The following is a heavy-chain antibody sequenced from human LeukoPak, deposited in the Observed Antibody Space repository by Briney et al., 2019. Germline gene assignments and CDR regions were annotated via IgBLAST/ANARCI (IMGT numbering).Heavy chain of an antibody. CDR1: GGSISSYY. V-gene: IGHV4-4*08. J-gene: IGHJ6*03. Sequence: SETLSLTCTVSGGSISSYYWSWIRQPPGKGLEWIGYIYTSGSTNYNPSLKSRVTMSVDTSKNQFSLKLSSVTAADTAVYYCARVHYDGYYYYYYMDVWGKGTTVTISS. CDR2: IYTSGST. CDR3: ARVHYDGYYYYYYMDV. D-gene: IGHD3-3*01.